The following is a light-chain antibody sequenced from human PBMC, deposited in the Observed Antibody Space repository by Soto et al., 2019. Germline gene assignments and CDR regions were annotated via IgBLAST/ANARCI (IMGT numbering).Light chain of an antibody. J-gene: IGKJ4*01. CDR3: QQYYSYPLT. CDR2: AAS. Sequence: AIRMTQSPSSFSASTGDRVTITRRASQGISSYLAWYQQKPGKAPKLLIYAASTLQSGVPSRFSGSGSGTDFTLTTSCLQSEDFATYYCQQYYSYPLTFGGGTKVEIK. CDR1: QGISSY. V-gene: IGKV1-8*01.